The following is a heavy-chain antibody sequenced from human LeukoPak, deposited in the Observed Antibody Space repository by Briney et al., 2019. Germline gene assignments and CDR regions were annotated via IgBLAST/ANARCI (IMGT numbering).Heavy chain of an antibody. D-gene: IGHD3-22*01. V-gene: IGHV3-30*02. CDR3: AKDPTHYRVWDDYDSTVLSY. CDR1: GFTFSSYG. CDR2: IRYDGSNK. Sequence: GGSLRLSCAASGFTFSSYGMHWVRQAPGRGLEWAAFIRYDGSNKYYADSVKGRFTISRDNSKNTLYLQMNSLRAADTAVYYCAKDPTHYRVWDDYDSTVLSYWGQGTLVTVSS. J-gene: IGHJ4*02.